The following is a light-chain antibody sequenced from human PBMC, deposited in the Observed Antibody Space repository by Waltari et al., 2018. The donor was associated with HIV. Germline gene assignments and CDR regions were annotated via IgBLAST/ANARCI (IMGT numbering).Light chain of an antibody. CDR2: GDR. CDR1: NIGSKS. J-gene: IGLJ3*02. Sequence: SYVLTQPPSVSVAPGKTARIPCAANNIGSKSVCWYQQKPGQAPVLVMYGDRDRPSGIPERLSGSSSGNTATLTISRVEAGDEADYYCQVWDSSSDHWVFGGGTKLSVL. CDR3: QVWDSSSDHWV. V-gene: IGLV3-21*04.